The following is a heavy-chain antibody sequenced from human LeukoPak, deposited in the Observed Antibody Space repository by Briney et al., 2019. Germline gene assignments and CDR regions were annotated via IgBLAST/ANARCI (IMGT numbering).Heavy chain of an antibody. CDR3: ARHDVAAGHWFDP. CDR2: IYPGDSDT. Sequence: TGESLKISCKGSGYSFTSYWIGWVRQMPGKGLEWMGIIYPGDSDTRYSPTFQGQVTISADKSISTAYLQWSSLKASDTAMYYCARHDVAAGHWFDPWGQGTLVTVSS. J-gene: IGHJ5*02. CDR1: GYSFTSYW. D-gene: IGHD6-13*01. V-gene: IGHV5-51*01.